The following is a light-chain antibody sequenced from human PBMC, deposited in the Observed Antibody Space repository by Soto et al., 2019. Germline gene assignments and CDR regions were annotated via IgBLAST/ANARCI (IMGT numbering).Light chain of an antibody. CDR2: GNT. J-gene: IGLJ1*01. V-gene: IGLV1-40*01. CDR3: KSYDRSLSGFV. CDR1: SSDIGAGYA. Sequence: QSVLAQPPSVSGAPGQRVTNSCTGSSSDIGAGYAVHWYQQLPGTAPKLLIYGNTNRPSGVPDRFSGSRSGTSASLAITGTQAEDEAHYYCKSYDRSLSGFVFGTGTKVTV.